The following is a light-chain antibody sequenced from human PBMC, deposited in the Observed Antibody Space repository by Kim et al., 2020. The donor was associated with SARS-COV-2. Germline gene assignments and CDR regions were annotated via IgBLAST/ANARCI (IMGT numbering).Light chain of an antibody. V-gene: IGKV1-5*01. CDR1: QSISTW. Sequence: ASVGDRVTITCRASQSISTWLAWYQQKPGKAPKFLIYDASTLESGVPSRFSGRGSGTEFTLTISSLQPDDFATYYCQQYNSYSWTFGQGTKVDIK. CDR2: DAS. J-gene: IGKJ1*01. CDR3: QQYNSYSWT.